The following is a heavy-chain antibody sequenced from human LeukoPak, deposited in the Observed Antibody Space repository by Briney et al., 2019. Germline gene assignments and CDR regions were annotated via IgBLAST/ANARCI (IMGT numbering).Heavy chain of an antibody. J-gene: IGHJ6*02. CDR1: GGSISSYY. V-gene: IGHV4-59*01. CDR3: ARDNSSNPYYYYGMDV. D-gene: IGHD6-13*01. CDR2: IYYSGST. Sequence: SETLSLTCTVSGGSISSYYWSWIRQPPGKGLEWIGYIYYSGSTNYNPSLKSRVTISVDTSKNQFSLKLSSVTAADTAVYYCARDNSSNPYYYYGMDVWGQGTTVTVSS.